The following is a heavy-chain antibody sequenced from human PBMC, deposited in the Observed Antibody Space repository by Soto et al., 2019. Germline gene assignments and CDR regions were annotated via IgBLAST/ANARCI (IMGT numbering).Heavy chain of an antibody. CDR2: ISSSSSYI. J-gene: IGHJ3*02. CDR3: ARFHLEYDVFDI. Sequence: GGSLRLSCAASGFTFSSYSMNWVRQAPGKGLEWVSSISSSSSYIYYADSVKGRFTISRDNAKNSLYLQMNSLRAEDTAVYYCARFHLEYDVFDICGQGSMVIVSS. V-gene: IGHV3-21*01. CDR1: GFTFSSYS.